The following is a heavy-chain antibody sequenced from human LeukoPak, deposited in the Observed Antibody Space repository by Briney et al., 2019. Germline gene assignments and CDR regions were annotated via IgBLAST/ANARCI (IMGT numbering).Heavy chain of an antibody. CDR3: ARDPVRGALDGFDI. J-gene: IGHJ3*02. D-gene: IGHD3-10*01. CDR1: GFTFSSYS. CDR2: ISSTGTYM. Sequence: GGSLRLSCAASGFTFSSYSMNWVRQAPGKGLEWVSSISSTGTYMYYPDSVKGRFTISRDNAKNSLYLQMNSLRAEDTAVYYCARDPVRGALDGFDIWGQGTMVTVSS. V-gene: IGHV3-21*01.